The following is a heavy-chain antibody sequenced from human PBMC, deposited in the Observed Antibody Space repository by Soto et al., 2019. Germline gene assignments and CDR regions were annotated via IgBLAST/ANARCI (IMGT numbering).Heavy chain of an antibody. Sequence: QVQLVQSGAEVKKPGASVKVSCRASGYNFHSYGITWVRQAPGQGLEWLGWISAYNGETHSGQMLQGRVSLPIDISTSTAYKGLRSLRSDDTAVYFCARDLEESGDVWTGVGLYWGQGTRVTVSS. CDR2: ISAYNGET. D-gene: IGHD3-3*01. CDR1: GYNFHSYG. J-gene: IGHJ4*02. CDR3: ARDLEESGDVWTGVGLY. V-gene: IGHV1-18*01.